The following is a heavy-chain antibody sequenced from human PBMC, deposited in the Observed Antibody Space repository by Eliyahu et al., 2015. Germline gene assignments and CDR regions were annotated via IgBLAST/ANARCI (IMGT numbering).Heavy chain of an antibody. CDR1: GFXFDDYT. J-gene: IGHJ4*02. D-gene: IGHD2-21*02. CDR2: ITWNGGST. V-gene: IGHV3-43*01. CDR3: ARAACGGDCYPSH. Sequence: EVQLVESGGAVVQSGGSXXLSXAASGFXFDDYTMYXXRQAPGKGLEWVSLITWNGGSTFYEXSVKGRFTISRDNSKNSLYLQMNSLRTDDTAFYYCARAACGGDCYPSHWGQGTLVTVSS.